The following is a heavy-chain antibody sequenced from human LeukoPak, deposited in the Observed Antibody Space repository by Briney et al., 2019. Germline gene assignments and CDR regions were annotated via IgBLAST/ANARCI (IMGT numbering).Heavy chain of an antibody. J-gene: IGHJ3*02. CDR1: GGSISSYY. CDR2: IYYSGST. CDR3: ARGGIGWELLGLDI. Sequence: PSETLSLTCTVSGGSISSYYWSWIRQPPGKGLEWIGYIYYSGSTNYNPSLKSRVTISVDTSKNQFSLKLSSVTAADTAVYYCARGGIGWELLGLDIWGQGTMVTVSS. D-gene: IGHD1-26*01. V-gene: IGHV4-59*01.